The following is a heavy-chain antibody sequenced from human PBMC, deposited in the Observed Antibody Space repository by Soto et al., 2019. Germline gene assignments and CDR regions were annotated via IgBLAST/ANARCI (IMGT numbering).Heavy chain of an antibody. J-gene: IGHJ6*02. CDR1: GSTFSSYT. CDR3: ARRRYCGADCYSKYYYGMDV. V-gene: IGHV1-69*02. CDR2: IIPVLGVT. D-gene: IGHD2-21*02. Sequence: QVHLVQSGAEVKKPGSSVKVSCQASGSTFSSYTVSWVRRAPGQGLEWMGRIIPVLGVTNYAPKFKGRVTITADKSKTTAYMELSSLRAGDTAVYYCARRRYCGADCYSKYYYGMDVWGQGTTVTVSS.